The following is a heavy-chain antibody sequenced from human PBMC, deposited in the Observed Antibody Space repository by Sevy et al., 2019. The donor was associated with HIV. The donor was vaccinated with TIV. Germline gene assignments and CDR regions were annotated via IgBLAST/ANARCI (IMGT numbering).Heavy chain of an antibody. CDR1: GFAFGDYA. D-gene: IGHD2-2*02. V-gene: IGHV3-9*01. J-gene: IGHJ6*02. CDR3: AKDINRGCDSINCYTYYYYYYGLDA. Sequence: GGSLRLSCATSGFAFGDYAMHWVREAPGKGLEWVAGVSWNSGAIDYAGSVKGRFTISRDHAKSSLYLQMNSLRAEGTALYYCAKDINRGCDSINCYTYYYYYYGLDAWGQGTTVTVSS. CDR2: VSWNSGAI.